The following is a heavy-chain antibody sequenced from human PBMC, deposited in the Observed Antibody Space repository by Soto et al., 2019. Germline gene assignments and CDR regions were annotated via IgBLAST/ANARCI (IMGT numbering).Heavy chain of an antibody. CDR1: GGSISSRSYS. Sequence: SETLSLTCSVSGGSISSRSYSWGWIRQPPGEGLEWIGTFYYSENTYYNPSLKSRVSISVDTSKNQFSLKLISVTAADTAVYFCARGFYDSRGYSSPFDYWGQGIVVTVSS. CDR2: FYYSENT. V-gene: IGHV4-39*07. CDR3: ARGFYDSRGYSSPFDY. D-gene: IGHD3-22*01. J-gene: IGHJ4*02.